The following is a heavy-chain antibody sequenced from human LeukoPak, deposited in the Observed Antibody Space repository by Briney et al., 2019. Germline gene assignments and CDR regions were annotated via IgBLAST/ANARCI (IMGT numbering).Heavy chain of an antibody. CDR3: ARVGNSYDQDYYYYGMDV. V-gene: IGHV3-30-3*01. Sequence: GGSLGLSCAASGFTFSSYAMHWVRQAPGKGLEWVAVISYDGSNKYYADSVKGRFTISRDNSKNTLYLQMNSLRAEDTAVYYCARVGNSYDQDYYYYGMDVWGQGTTVTVSS. CDR2: ISYDGSNK. J-gene: IGHJ6*02. D-gene: IGHD3-22*01. CDR1: GFTFSSYA.